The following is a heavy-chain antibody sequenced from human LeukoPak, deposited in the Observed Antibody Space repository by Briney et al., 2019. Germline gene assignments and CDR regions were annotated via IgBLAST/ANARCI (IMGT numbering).Heavy chain of an antibody. V-gene: IGHV3-64*01. CDR3: ARDIGPTDH. CDR2: ISSNGGST. J-gene: IGHJ5*02. Sequence: GGSLRLSCAASGFTFSSYAMHWVRQAPGKGLEYVSAISSNGGSTYYANSVKGRFTISRDNAKNSLYLQMNSLRAEDTAVYYCARDIGPTDHWGQGTLVTVSS. D-gene: IGHD1-26*01. CDR1: GFTFSSYA.